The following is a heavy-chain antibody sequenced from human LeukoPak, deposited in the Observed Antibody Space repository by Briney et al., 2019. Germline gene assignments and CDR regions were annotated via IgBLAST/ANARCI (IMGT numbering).Heavy chain of an antibody. CDR2: INAGNGNT. D-gene: IGHD3-3*01. CDR1: GYTFTSYA. J-gene: IGHJ4*02. CDR3: ARGPPLFGICDY. Sequence: ASVKVSCKASGYTFTSYAMHWVRQAPGQRLEWMGWINAGNGNTKYSQKFQGRVTITRDTSASTAYMELSSLRSEDTAVYYCARGPPLFGICDYWGQGTLVTVSS. V-gene: IGHV1-3*01.